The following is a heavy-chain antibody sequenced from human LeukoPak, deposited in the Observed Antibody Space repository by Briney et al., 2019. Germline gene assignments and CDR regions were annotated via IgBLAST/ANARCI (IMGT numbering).Heavy chain of an antibody. CDR2: IIPIFGTA. J-gene: IGHJ4*02. CDR1: GGTFSSYA. D-gene: IGHD2-15*01. Sequence: SAKVSCKASGGTFSSYAISWVRQAPGQGLEWMGGIIPIFGTANYAQKFQGRVTITADESTSTAYMELSSLRSEDTAVYYCARSVSTGVVAATFDYWGQGTLVTVSS. CDR3: ARSVSTGVVAATFDY. V-gene: IGHV1-69*13.